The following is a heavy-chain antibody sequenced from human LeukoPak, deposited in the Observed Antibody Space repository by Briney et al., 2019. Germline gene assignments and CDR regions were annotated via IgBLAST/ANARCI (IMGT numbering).Heavy chain of an antibody. CDR3: ARDGVCSSTSCYFYYYYGMDV. D-gene: IGHD2-2*01. J-gene: IGHJ6*02. CDR1: GYTFTGYY. Sequence: ASVKVSCKASGYTFTGYYMHWVRQAPGQGLEWMGWINPNSGGTNYAQKFQGRVTMTRDTSISTAYMELSRLRSDDTAVYYCARDGVCSSTSCYFYYYYGMDVWGQGTTVTVS. CDR2: INPNSGGT. V-gene: IGHV1-2*02.